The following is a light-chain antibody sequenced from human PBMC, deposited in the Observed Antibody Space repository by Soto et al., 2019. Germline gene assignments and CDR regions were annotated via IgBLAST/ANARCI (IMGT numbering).Light chain of an antibody. CDR2: GAS. J-gene: IGKJ2*01. CDR3: QQSYTSPGS. V-gene: IGKV1-39*01. CDR1: QTISNF. Sequence: DIQMTQSPSSLSASVGDRVTITCRASQTISNFLIWYQQKPPKAPTLLIYGASTWQSGVPSRFSGSGSGTDFTLTISSLQPEDFATYYCQQSYTSPGSFGQGTKLEIK.